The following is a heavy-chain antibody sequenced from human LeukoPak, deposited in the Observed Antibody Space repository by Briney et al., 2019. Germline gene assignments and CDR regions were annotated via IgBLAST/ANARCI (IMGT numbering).Heavy chain of an antibody. J-gene: IGHJ4*02. CDR3: ARSSGPGEPVAGTGDY. CDR1: GGSISSSDYY. V-gene: IGHV4-39*07. D-gene: IGHD6-19*01. CDR2: IYYSGTT. Sequence: SETLSLTCTVSGGSISSSDYYWGWIRQPPGKGLEWIASIYYSGTTHYNPSHQSRVTMSVDTSKNQFSLKLSSVTGADTAVYYCARSSGPGEPVAGTGDYWGQGSLVTVSS.